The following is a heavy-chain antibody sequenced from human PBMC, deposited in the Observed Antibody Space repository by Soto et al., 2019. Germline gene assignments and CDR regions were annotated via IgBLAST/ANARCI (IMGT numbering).Heavy chain of an antibody. CDR3: ARGAGRGYSGYPFDY. D-gene: IGHD5-12*01. CDR2: IYSGGST. V-gene: IGHV3-53*04. Sequence: EVQLVESGGGLVQPGGSLRLSCAASGFTVSSNYMSWVRQAPGKGLEWVSVIYSGGSTYYADSVKGRFTISRHNSKNTLYLQMNSLRAEDTAVYYCARGAGRGYSGYPFDYRGQGTLVTVSS. J-gene: IGHJ4*02. CDR1: GFTVSSNY.